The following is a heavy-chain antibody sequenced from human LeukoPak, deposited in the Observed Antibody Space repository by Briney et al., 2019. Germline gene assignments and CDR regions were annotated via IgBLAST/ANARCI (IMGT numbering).Heavy chain of an antibody. CDR3: ARGTVTAPDY. J-gene: IGHJ4*02. V-gene: IGHV3-53*01. CDR1: GFSVSNTY. D-gene: IGHD2-21*02. Sequence: PGGSLRLSCAASGFSVSNTYMSWVRQAPGEGLEWVSIIYSGGNTYYADSVKGRFTISRDNSKNTLYLQMNRLRPEDTAVYYCARGTVTAPDYSGQGTLVTVSS. CDR2: IYSGGNT.